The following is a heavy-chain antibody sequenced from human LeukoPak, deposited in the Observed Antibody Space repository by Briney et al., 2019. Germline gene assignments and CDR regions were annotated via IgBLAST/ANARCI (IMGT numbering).Heavy chain of an antibody. J-gene: IGHJ6*03. CDR1: GGSISSNSHY. V-gene: IGHV4-39*01. CDR2: IYYSGST. D-gene: IGHD2-2*01. Sequence: SETLSLTCTVSGGSISSNSHYWGWIRQPPGKGLEWIGSIYYSGSTYYNPSLKSRVTISVDTSKNQFSLKLSSVTAADTAVYYCAGIPTAIYYYYMDVWGKGTTVTVSS. CDR3: AGIPTAIYYYYMDV.